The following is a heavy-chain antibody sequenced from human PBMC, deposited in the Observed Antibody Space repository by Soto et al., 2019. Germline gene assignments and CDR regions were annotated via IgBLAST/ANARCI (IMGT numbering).Heavy chain of an antibody. V-gene: IGHV4-59*01. J-gene: IGHJ4*02. D-gene: IGHD3-22*01. CDR3: AREGRSGDYY. CDR2: IYYSGST. Sequence: SETLSLTCTVSGGSISSYYWSWIRQPPGKGLEWIGYIYYSGSTNYNPSLKSRVTISVDTSKNQFSLKLSSVTAADTAVYYCAREGRSGDYYWGQGTLVTVSS. CDR1: GGSISSYY.